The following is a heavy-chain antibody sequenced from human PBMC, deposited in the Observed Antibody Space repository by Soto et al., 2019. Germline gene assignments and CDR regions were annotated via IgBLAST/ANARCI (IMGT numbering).Heavy chain of an antibody. CDR2: ISPISDTT. D-gene: IGHD2-2*01. CDR3: ARSQGSSTSLEIYYYYYYGMDV. CDR1: GGTFSSYA. J-gene: IGHJ6*02. Sequence: QVQLVQSGAEVKKPGSSVKVSCKASGGTFSSYAISWVRQAPGQGLEWMGGISPISDTTNYAQKFQRRVTIAADESTSTAYMELSSLRSEDTAVYYCARSQGSSTSLEIYYYYYYGMDVWGHGTTVTVSS. V-gene: IGHV1-69*01.